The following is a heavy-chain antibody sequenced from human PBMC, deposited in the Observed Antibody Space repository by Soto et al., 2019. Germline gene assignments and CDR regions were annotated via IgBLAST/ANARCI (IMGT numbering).Heavy chain of an antibody. V-gene: IGHV4-31*03. CDR2: IYYSGST. CDR3: ARDMSGTPGGIDY. CDR1: GGSISSGGYY. J-gene: IGHJ4*02. Sequence: SETLSLSCTVSGGSISSGGYYWSWIRQHPGKGLEWIGYIYYSGSTYYNPSLKSRVTISVDTSKNQFSLKLSSVTAADTAVYYCARDMSGTPGGIDYWGQGTLVTVSS. D-gene: IGHD1-7*01.